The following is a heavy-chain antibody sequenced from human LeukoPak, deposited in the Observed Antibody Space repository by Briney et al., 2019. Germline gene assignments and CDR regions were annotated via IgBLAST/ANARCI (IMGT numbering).Heavy chain of an antibody. Sequence: PGGSLRLSCAASEFTFNSYWMSWVRQAPGKGLEWVANIKADGSEKYYVDSVKGRFTISRDNAKNSLYLQMNSLRAEDTALYYCARIEGGYSYYYYMDVWGKGTTVTVSS. CDR2: IKADGSEK. CDR1: EFTFNSYW. V-gene: IGHV3-7*03. J-gene: IGHJ6*03. CDR3: ARIEGGYSYYYYMDV.